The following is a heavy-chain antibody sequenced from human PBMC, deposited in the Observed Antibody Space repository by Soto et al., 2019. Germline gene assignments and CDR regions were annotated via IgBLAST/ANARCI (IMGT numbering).Heavy chain of an antibody. V-gene: IGHV3-74*01. CDR1: ASTFSNDW. J-gene: IGHJ6*02. CDR3: ARDRSYRLDV. D-gene: IGHD4-4*01. Sequence: GGSLRLSCAVSASTFSNDWMHWVRQAPGKGLVWVSHINSEGSSTNYAGFVKGRFTIARDNAKNTVYLQMNSLRAEDTAVYYCARDRSYRLDVWGQGTTVTVSS. CDR2: INSEGSST.